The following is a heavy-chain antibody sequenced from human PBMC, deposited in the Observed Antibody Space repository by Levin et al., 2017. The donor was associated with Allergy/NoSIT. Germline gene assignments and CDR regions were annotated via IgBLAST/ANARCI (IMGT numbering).Heavy chain of an antibody. V-gene: IGHV3-48*03. J-gene: IGHJ4*02. CDR1: GFTFSSYE. Sequence: GGSLRLSCAASGFTFSSYEMNWVRQAPGKGLEWVSYISSSGSTIYYADSVKGRFTISRDNAKNSLYLQMNSLRAEDTAVYYCARVPYSSGWYIDYWGQGTLVTVSS. CDR2: ISSSGSTI. D-gene: IGHD6-19*01. CDR3: ARVPYSSGWYIDY.